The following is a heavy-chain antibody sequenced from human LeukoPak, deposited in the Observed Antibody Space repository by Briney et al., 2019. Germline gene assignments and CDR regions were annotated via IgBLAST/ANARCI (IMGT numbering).Heavy chain of an antibody. CDR2: IYHSGST. D-gene: IGHD5-18*01. V-gene: IGHV4-38-2*02. CDR1: GYSISSGYY. J-gene: IGHJ4*02. Sequence: SETLSLTCTVSGYSISSGYYWGWIRQPPGKGLEWIGSIYHSGSTYYNPSLKSRVTISVDTSKNQFSLKLSSVTAADTAVYYCARGQRGYSYGPFDYWGQGTLVTVSS. CDR3: ARGQRGYSYGPFDY.